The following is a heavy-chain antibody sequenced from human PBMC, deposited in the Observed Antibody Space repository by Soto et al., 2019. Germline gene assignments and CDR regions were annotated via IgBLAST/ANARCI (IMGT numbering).Heavy chain of an antibody. Sequence: QTGGSLRLSCAASGFTFSSYAMSWVRQAPGKGLEWVSAISGSGGSTYYADSVKGRFTISRDNSKNTLYLQMNSLRAEDTAVYYCAKIFRYYDFWSGPREGRFDYWGQGTLVTVSS. CDR3: AKIFRYYDFWSGPREGRFDY. CDR1: GFTFSSYA. CDR2: ISGSGGST. V-gene: IGHV3-23*01. J-gene: IGHJ4*02. D-gene: IGHD3-3*01.